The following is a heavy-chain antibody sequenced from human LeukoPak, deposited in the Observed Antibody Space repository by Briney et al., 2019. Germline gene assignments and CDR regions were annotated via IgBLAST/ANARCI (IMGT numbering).Heavy chain of an antibody. CDR3: AKDEASSSAFDY. CDR2: ISGSGGST. Sequence: GGSLRLSCAASGFTFSSYAMSWVRQAPGKGLEWVSAISGSGGSTYYADSVKGRFTISRDKSKNTLYLQMNSLRAEDTAVYYCAKDEASSSAFDYWGQGTLVTVSS. D-gene: IGHD6-6*01. J-gene: IGHJ4*02. V-gene: IGHV3-23*01. CDR1: GFTFSSYA.